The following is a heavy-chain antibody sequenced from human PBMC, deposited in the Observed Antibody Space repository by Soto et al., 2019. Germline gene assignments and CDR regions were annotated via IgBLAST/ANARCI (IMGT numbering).Heavy chain of an antibody. CDR1: GYTFTAYN. J-gene: IGHJ5*02. V-gene: IGHV1-3*01. Sequence: ASVKVSCKAFGYTFTAYNIHWLRQAPGQGLEWMGWINAGNGNTRSSRKFQGRVIITRDTSATTAYLEVDSLRSEDTAIYYCARFAPSGGSGPRLAPWGQGSLVTVSS. D-gene: IGHD3-10*01. CDR3: ARFAPSGGSGPRLAP. CDR2: INAGNGNT.